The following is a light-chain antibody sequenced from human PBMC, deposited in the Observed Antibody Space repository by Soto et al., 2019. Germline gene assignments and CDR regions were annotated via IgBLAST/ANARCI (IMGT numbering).Light chain of an antibody. CDR2: EVN. J-gene: IGLJ3*02. Sequence: QSALTQPASVSWSPGQSITISCTGTSRDVGGYNYVSWYQQHPGKAPKVMIYEVNNRPSGVSDRFSGSKSGNTASLTISGLQAEDEAVYFCSSYTGSSTLGEMFGGGTKLTVL. V-gene: IGLV2-14*01. CDR3: SSYTGSSTLGEM. CDR1: SRDVGGYNY.